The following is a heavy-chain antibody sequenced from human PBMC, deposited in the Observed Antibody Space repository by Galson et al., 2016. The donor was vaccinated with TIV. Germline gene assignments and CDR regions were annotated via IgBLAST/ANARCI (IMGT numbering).Heavy chain of an antibody. CDR3: ARDRGSMTMILVIDYYNGMDV. V-gene: IGHV1-18*04. CDR2: ISAFDGNT. Sequence: SVKVSCKASGYTFSNYGVSWVRQAPGQGLEWMGWISAFDGNTHYTQTLQGRVTMTTDTSTSTAYMELRSLRSDDTAIYYCARDRGSMTMILVIDYYNGMDVWGQGPPVTVSS. D-gene: IGHD3-22*01. CDR1: GYTFSNYG. J-gene: IGHJ6*02.